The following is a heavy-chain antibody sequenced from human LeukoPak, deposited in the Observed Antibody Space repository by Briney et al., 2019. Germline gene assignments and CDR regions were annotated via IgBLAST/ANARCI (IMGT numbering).Heavy chain of an antibody. D-gene: IGHD4-23*01. V-gene: IGHV4-4*07. CDR2: IYTSGSN. Sequence: SETLSLTCTVSGGSISSYYWSWIRQPAGKGLEWIGRIYTSGSNNYNPSLKSRVTMSVDTSKNQLSLKLSSVTAADTAMYYCAREVADYGGYYYYHYMDVWGKGTTVTISS. CDR1: GGSISSYY. CDR3: AREVADYGGYYYYHYMDV. J-gene: IGHJ6*03.